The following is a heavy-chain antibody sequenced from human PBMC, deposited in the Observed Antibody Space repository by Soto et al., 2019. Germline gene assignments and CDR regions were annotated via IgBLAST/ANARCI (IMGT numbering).Heavy chain of an antibody. CDR2: ISYSGST. Sequence: QVQLQESGPGLVKPSQTLSLTCTVSGGSISSGNYYWSWIRQPPGKGLEWIGFISYSGSTYYSTSLKGRLPLALVPSKGQCSLNLCFFTAADTAVYDCASMGTPATALYDVDSWGQGSLVTFSS. CDR1: GGSISSGNYY. J-gene: IGHJ4*02. CDR3: ASMGTPATALYDVDS. D-gene: IGHD2-15*01. V-gene: IGHV4-30-4*01.